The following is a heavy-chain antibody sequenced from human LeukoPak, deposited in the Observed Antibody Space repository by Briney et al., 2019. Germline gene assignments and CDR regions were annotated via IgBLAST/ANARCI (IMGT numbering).Heavy chain of an antibody. CDR1: GGSISSGDYY. Sequence: PSETLSLTCTVSGGSISSGDYYWSWIRQPPGKGLEWIGYIYYSGSTYYNPSLKSRVTISVDTSKNQFSLQLSSVTAADTAVYYCARDESGYSHLDYWGQGSLVTVSS. D-gene: IGHD3-3*01. V-gene: IGHV4-30-4*08. J-gene: IGHJ4*02. CDR2: IYYSGST. CDR3: ARDESGYSHLDY.